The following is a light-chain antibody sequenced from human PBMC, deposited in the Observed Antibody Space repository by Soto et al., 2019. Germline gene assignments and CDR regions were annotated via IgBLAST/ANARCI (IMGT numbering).Light chain of an antibody. J-gene: IGKJ2*01. V-gene: IGKV1-39*01. CDR2: AAS. CDR1: QTISTY. CDR3: QQSHGIPYT. Sequence: DIQMTQSPSSLSASVGDRVTITCRASQTISTYLNWYQQKPGKAPKLLIYAASILQSGVPSRFSGSGSGTDFTLTINSLQPEDFATYSCQQSHGIPYTFGQGTKLEIK.